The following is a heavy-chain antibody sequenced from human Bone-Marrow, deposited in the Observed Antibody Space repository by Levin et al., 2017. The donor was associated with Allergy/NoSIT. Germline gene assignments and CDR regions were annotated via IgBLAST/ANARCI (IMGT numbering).Heavy chain of an antibody. J-gene: IGHJ4*02. V-gene: IGHV1-69*06. Sequence: SVKVSCKASAGTFSNYAIGWVRQAPGQGLEWMGGIIPIFGSTNYAQKFQGRVSITADKSASTAYMELRSLRSDDTAVYYCARDDYAEAGTGAWYYFASWGQGTLVTVSS. CDR1: AGTFSNYA. D-gene: IGHD6-13*01. CDR3: ARDDYAEAGTGAWYYFAS. CDR2: IIPIFGST.